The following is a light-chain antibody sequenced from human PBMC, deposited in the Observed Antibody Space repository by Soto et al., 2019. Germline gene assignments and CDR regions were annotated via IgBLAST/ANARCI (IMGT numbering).Light chain of an antibody. CDR1: SSDVGSHPL. V-gene: IGLV2-23*01. Sequence: QSALTQPASVSGSPGQSITISCAGTSSDVGSHPLVSWYQQHPGKAPTLMISEDTKRPSGVSNRFSGSKSGNMASLTISGLQAEDEADYYCCAFTSAGTWVFGGGTKLTVL. CDR3: CAFTSAGTWV. CDR2: EDT. J-gene: IGLJ3*02.